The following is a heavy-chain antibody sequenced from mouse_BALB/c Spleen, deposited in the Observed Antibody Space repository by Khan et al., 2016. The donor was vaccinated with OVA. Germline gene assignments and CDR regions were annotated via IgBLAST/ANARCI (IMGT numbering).Heavy chain of an antibody. CDR1: GYTFTNYG. V-gene: IGHV9-3-1*01. Sequence: QIQLVQSGPDLKKPGETVKISCKASGYTFTNYGINWVKQAPGKGLKWMGWIYTYTGEPTSADDFKGRFAFSLETSARHAYLQSNNLKNEDTATDCCARGGRRAMDYWGQGTSVTVAS. J-gene: IGHJ4*01. CDR2: IYTYTGEP. CDR3: ARGGRRAMDY. D-gene: IGHD3-3*01.